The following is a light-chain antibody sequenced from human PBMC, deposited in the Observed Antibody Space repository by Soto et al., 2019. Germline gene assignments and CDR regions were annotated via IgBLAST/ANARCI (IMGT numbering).Light chain of an antibody. Sequence: DIQMTQSPSTLSASVVDRVTITCLASQSISSWLAWYQQKPGKAPKLLIYDASSLESWVPSRFSGSGSGTEFTLTISSLQPDDFATYYCQQYNSYWTFGQGTKVDIK. V-gene: IGKV1-5*01. CDR1: QSISSW. CDR2: DAS. J-gene: IGKJ1*01. CDR3: QQYNSYWT.